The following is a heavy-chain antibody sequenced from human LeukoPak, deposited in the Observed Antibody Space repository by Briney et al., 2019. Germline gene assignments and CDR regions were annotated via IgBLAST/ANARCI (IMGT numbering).Heavy chain of an antibody. CDR2: ISNDATKK. Sequence: PGGSLRLSCAASGFTFSTYATHWVRQAPGKGLEWVAVISNDATKKYYADSVKGRSTISRDNSENTLYLQMNSLRAEDTAVYYCAKDICSSTSCGNDYWGQGTLVTVSS. CDR3: AKDICSSTSCGNDY. D-gene: IGHD2-2*01. CDR1: GFTFSTYA. J-gene: IGHJ4*02. V-gene: IGHV3-30*18.